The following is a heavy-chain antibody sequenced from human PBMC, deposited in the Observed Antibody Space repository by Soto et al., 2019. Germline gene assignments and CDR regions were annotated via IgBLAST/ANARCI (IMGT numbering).Heavy chain of an antibody. CDR1: GFTFSSYS. Sequence: GSLRLSCAASGFTFSSYSMNWVRQAPGKGLEWVSSISSSSSYIYYADSVKGRFTISRDNAKNPLYLQMNSLRAEDTAVYYCARDLYQGPIAYWGQGTLVTVSS. CDR3: ARDLYQGPIAY. CDR2: ISSSSSYI. V-gene: IGHV3-21*01. J-gene: IGHJ4*02.